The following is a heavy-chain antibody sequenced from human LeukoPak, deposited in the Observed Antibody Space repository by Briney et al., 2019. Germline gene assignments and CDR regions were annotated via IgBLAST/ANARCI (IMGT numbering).Heavy chain of an antibody. Sequence: GGSLSLSCAVSGFTFSNHFLDWVRQAPGKGLEWVGRSRNKAKSYTTEYAASVKGRFTISRDDSKNSLYLQMNSLETEDTAVYYCVRVGSVSGSDYLDYWGQGTLVTVSS. CDR2: SRNKAKSYTT. D-gene: IGHD6-19*01. CDR3: VRVGSVSGSDYLDY. CDR1: GFTFSNHF. J-gene: IGHJ4*02. V-gene: IGHV3-72*01.